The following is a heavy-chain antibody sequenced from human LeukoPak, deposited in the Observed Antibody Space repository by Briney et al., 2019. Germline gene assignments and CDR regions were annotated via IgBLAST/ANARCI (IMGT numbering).Heavy chain of an antibody. CDR3: ARAVLATKSEHWFDS. D-gene: IGHD2-8*01. J-gene: IGHJ5*01. CDR2: IYNSGST. CDR1: GYSISSGYY. Sequence: PSETLSLTCTVSGYSISSGYYWGWIRQSPGKGLEWIGSIYNSGSTYYNPSLKSRITISVDTSKNQFSLNLSSVTAADTAMYYCARAVLATKSEHWFDSWGQGTLVTVSS. V-gene: IGHV4-38-2*02.